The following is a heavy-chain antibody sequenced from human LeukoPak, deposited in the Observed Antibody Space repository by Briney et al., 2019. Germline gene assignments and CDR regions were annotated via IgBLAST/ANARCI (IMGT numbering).Heavy chain of an antibody. CDR2: VDSEGTTT. V-gene: IGHV3-74*01. J-gene: IGHJ6*03. CDR3: AKEHLYFIAVAGKTPNYYYYYMDV. CDR1: GFNFNIYW. Sequence: PGGSLRLSCAASGFNFNIYWMHWVRQVPGKGLVWVSRVDSEGTTTTYADSVKGRFTISRDNAKNTMYLQMNSLRAEDTAVYYCAKEHLYFIAVAGKTPNYYYYYMDVWGKGTTVTISS. D-gene: IGHD6-19*01.